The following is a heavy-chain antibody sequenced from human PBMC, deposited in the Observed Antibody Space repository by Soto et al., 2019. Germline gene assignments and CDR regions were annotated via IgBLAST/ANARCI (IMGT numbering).Heavy chain of an antibody. J-gene: IGHJ4*02. V-gene: IGHV4-59*08. Sequence: SETLSLTCTVSGGSISSYYWSWIRQPPGKGLEWIGYIYYSGSTNYNPSLKSRVTISVDTSKNQFSLKLSSVTAADTAVYYCARSTNYDILTGYPEWGQGTLVTVSS. CDR2: IYYSGST. CDR1: GGSISSYY. CDR3: ARSTNYDILTGYPE. D-gene: IGHD3-9*01.